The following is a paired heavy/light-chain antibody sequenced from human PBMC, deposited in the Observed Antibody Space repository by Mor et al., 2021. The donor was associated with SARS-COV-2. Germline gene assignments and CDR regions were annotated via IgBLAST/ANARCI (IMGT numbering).Light chain of an antibody. CDR2: DND. CDR3: GTWDGSPNAFV. J-gene: IGLJ1*01. Sequence: QSELTQPPSVSAAPGQKVTISCSGSSSNIGKNYVSWYQHLPGTVPKLLIYDNDKRPSGIPDRFSGSKSGTSATLGITGLQTGDEADYYCGTWDGSPNAFVFGTGTEVTVL. V-gene: IGLV1-51*01. CDR1: SSNIGKNY.
Heavy chain of an antibody. Sequence: EVQLVESGGGLVKPGGSLRLSCAASGFAFSTYVMNWVRQAPGKGLEFVSSVSSGSIYIYYADSVKGRFTISRDDAKNSLYLQMNSLGAEDTAVYYCARDPVGNLGWDFDYWGQGALVTVSS. D-gene: IGHD7-27*01. CDR1: GFAFSTYV. J-gene: IGHJ4*02. CDR2: VSSGSIYI. V-gene: IGHV3-21*02. CDR3: ARDPVGNLGWDFDY.